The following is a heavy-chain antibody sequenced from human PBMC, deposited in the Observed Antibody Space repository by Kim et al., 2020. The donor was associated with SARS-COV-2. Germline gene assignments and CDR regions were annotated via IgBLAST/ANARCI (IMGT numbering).Heavy chain of an antibody. Sequence: GGSLRLSCAASGFSFNNYGMHWVRQAPGKGLEWVAFISYEGSKKQYLDFLKGRFTVPRDYSKNTLYLQMNSLTAEDTAVYYCAKQGYNFELNTYYGMDLWGQGTTVTVSS. CDR2: ISYEGSKK. D-gene: IGHD1-20*01. CDR1: GFSFNNYG. CDR3: AKQGYNFELNTYYGMDL. J-gene: IGHJ6*02. V-gene: IGHV3-30*18.